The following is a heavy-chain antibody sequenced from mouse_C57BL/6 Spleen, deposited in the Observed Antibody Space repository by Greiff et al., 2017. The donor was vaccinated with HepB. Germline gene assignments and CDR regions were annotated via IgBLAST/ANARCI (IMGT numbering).Heavy chain of an antibody. V-gene: IGHV1-39*01. CDR3: ARVKIYYDYDGGAMDY. D-gene: IGHD2-4*01. Sequence: VQLKESGPELVKPGASVKISCKASGYSFTDYNMNWVKQSNGKSLEWIGVINPNYGTTSYNQKFKGKATLTVDQSSSTAYMQLNSLTSEDSAVYYCARVKIYYDYDGGAMDYWGQGTSVTVSS. J-gene: IGHJ4*01. CDR1: GYSFTDYN. CDR2: INPNYGTT.